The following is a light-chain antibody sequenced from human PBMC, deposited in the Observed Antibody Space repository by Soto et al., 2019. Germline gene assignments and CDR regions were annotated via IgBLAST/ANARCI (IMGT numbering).Light chain of an antibody. V-gene: IGLV2-14*01. Sequence: QSVLTQPASVSGSPGQSITISCTGTSSDVDNGYDSVSWYQQHPGKAPKLILYEVTTRPSGGSSSFSGAKSGNTASLTISGVQAEDEADYYCSSYTVSAAPYVFGTGTKVTVL. CDR1: SSDVDNGYDS. J-gene: IGLJ1*01. CDR2: EVT. CDR3: SSYTVSAAPYV.